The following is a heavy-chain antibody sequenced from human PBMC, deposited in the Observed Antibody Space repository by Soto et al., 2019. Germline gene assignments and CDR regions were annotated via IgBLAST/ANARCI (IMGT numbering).Heavy chain of an antibody. CDR1: GFTFSDYY. V-gene: IGHV3-11*01. CDR2: ISSSGSTI. CDR3: ARGEGRITIFGVAAPSGMGV. Sequence: GGSLRLSCAASGFTFSDYYMSWIRQAPGKGLEWVSYISSSGSTIYYADSVKGRFTISRDNAKDSLYLQMNSLRAEDTAVYYCARGEGRITIFGVAAPSGMGVWGQGTTVTVSS. J-gene: IGHJ6*02. D-gene: IGHD3-3*01.